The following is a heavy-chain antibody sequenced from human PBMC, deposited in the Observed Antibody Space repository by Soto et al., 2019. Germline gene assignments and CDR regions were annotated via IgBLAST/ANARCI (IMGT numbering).Heavy chain of an antibody. CDR1: GGSVSSGSYY. CDR3: ARAGYDWAVDY. CDR2: IYYSGST. V-gene: IGHV4-61*01. J-gene: IGHJ4*02. Sequence: SETLSLTXTVSGGSVSSGSYYWSWIRQPPGKGLEWIGYIYYSGSTNYNPSLKSRVTISVDTSKNQFSLKLSSVTAADTAVYYCARAGYDWAVDYWGQGTLVTVS. D-gene: IGHD5-12*01.